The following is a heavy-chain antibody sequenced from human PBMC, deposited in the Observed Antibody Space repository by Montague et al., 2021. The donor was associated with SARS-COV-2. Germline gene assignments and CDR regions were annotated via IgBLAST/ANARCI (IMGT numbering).Heavy chain of an antibody. J-gene: IGHJ4*02. D-gene: IGHD1-26*01. CDR1: GASISTGIYY. V-gene: IGHV4-61*02. CDR3: ARFGSGTLEFDL. CDR2: IRTTGHT. Sequence: TLSLTCTLSGASISTGIYYWSWIRQPAGKGLEWIGRIRTTGHTDYXSSLESRVFMSVDTSTNQFSLSLTSVTAADTAVYFCARFGSGTLEFDLWGQGTPVTVSS.